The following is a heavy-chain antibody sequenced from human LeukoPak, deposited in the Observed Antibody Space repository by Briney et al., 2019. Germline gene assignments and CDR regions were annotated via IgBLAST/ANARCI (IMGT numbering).Heavy chain of an antibody. J-gene: IGHJ4*02. CDR2: INPNSGGT. D-gene: IGHD6-13*01. Sequence: ASVKVSCKASGYTFTGYYVHWVRQAPGQGLEWMGWINPNSGGTNYAQKFQGRVTMTRDTSISTAYMELSRLRSDDTAVYYCARDLRKQQLVLGHYWGQGTLVTVSS. V-gene: IGHV1-2*02. CDR3: ARDLRKQQLVLGHY. CDR1: GYTFTGYY.